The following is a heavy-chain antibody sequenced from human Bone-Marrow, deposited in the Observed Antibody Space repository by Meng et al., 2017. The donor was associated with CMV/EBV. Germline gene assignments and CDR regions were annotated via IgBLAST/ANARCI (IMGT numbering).Heavy chain of an antibody. D-gene: IGHD3-10*01. J-gene: IGHJ6*02. V-gene: IGHV3-9*01. CDR2: ISWNSGSI. Sequence: SLKISCAASGFTFDDYAMHWVRQAPGKGLEWVSGISWNSGSIGYADSVKGRFTISRDNSKNTLYLQMNSLRAEDTAVYYCAKVRPYYYGSGSYSYYYYGMDVWGQGTTVTVSS. CDR1: GFTFDDYA. CDR3: AKVRPYYYGSGSYSYYYYGMDV.